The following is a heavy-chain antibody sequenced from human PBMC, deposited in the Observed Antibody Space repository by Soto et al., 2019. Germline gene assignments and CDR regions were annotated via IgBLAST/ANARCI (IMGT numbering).Heavy chain of an antibody. CDR3: ARDGTHGDLYQEYFFDY. Sequence: SVKVSCKASGGTFSSYAISWVRQAPGQGLEWMGGIIPIFGTANYAQKFQGRVTITADESTSTAYMELSSLRSEDTAVYYCARDGTHGDLYQEYFFDYWGQGTLVTVSS. CDR2: IIPIFGTA. CDR1: GGTFSSYA. V-gene: IGHV1-69*13. J-gene: IGHJ4*02. D-gene: IGHD4-17*01.